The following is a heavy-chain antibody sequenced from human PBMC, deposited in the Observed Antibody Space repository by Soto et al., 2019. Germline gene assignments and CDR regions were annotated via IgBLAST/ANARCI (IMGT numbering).Heavy chain of an antibody. J-gene: IGHJ2*01. CDR3: ARLRAAAGLIDYWYFDL. V-gene: IGHV4-59*08. CDR2: IYYSGST. D-gene: IGHD6-13*01. CDR1: GGSISSYY. Sequence: SETLSLTCTVSGGSISSYYWSWIRQPPGKGLEWIGYIYYSGSTNYNPSLKSRVTISVDTSKNQFSLKLSSVTAADTAVYYCARLRAAAGLIDYWYFDLWGRGTLVTVSS.